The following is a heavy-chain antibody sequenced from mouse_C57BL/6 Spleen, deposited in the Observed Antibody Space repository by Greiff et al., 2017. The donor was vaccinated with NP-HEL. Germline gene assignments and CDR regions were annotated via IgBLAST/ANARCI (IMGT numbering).Heavy chain of an antibody. V-gene: IGHV1-55*01. CDR3: ARQLPNYYAMDY. CDR1: GYTFPSYW. CDR2: IYPGSGST. D-gene: IGHD4-1*02. Sequence: QVQLQQSGAELVKPGASVKMSCKASGYTFPSYWITWVKQRPGQGLEWIGDIYPGSGSTNYNEKFKSKATLTVDTSSSTAYMQLSSLTSEDSAVYYCARQLPNYYAMDYWGQGTSVTVSS. J-gene: IGHJ4*01.